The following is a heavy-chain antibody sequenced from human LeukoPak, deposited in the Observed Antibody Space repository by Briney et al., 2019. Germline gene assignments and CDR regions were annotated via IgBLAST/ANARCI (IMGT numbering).Heavy chain of an antibody. CDR2: IKQDGSEK. CDR3: ARAHSSGWAYFDY. D-gene: IGHD6-19*01. CDR1: GFTFSSYW. J-gene: IGHJ4*02. Sequence: GGSLRLSCAASGFTFSSYWMSWVRQAPGKGLEWVANIKQDGSEKYYVDSVKGRFTISRDNAKNSLYLQMNSLRAEDTAVYYCARAHSSGWAYFDYWGQGTLVTVSS. V-gene: IGHV3-7*01.